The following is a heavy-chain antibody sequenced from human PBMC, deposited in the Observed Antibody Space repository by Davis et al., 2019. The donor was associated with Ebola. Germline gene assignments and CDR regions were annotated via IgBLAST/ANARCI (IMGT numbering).Heavy chain of an antibody. Sequence: SVKVSCKASGGTFSSYAISWVRQAPGQGLEWMGGIIPIFGTANYAQKLQGRVTMTTDTSTSTAYMELRSLRSDDTAVYYCARVITMIVAGSWFDPWGQGTLVTVSS. V-gene: IGHV1-69*05. CDR3: ARVITMIVAGSWFDP. J-gene: IGHJ5*02. D-gene: IGHD3-22*01. CDR1: GGTFSSYA. CDR2: IIPIFGTA.